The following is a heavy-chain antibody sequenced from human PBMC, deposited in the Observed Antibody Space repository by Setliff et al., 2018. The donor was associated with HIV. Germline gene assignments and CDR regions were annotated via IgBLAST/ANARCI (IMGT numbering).Heavy chain of an antibody. CDR2: ISGSGDST. J-gene: IGHJ4*02. Sequence: GGSLRLSCAPSGFTFGSYAMSWVRQAPGKGLEWVSVISGSGDSTFYADSLKGRFTISRDNSKNTLYLQMNSLRAEDTAIYYCAKDNNYYDSSSYMYYFDYWGQGTLVTVSS. D-gene: IGHD3-22*01. V-gene: IGHV3-23*01. CDR1: GFTFGSYA. CDR3: AKDNNYYDSSSYMYYFDY.